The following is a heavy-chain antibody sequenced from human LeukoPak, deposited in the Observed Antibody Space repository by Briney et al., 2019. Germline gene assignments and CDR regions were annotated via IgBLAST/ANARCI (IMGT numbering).Heavy chain of an antibody. J-gene: IGHJ5*02. D-gene: IGHD6-19*01. CDR2: ISSSGSTI. CDR3: ASQRESGWYLNWFDP. V-gene: IGHV3-48*03. CDR1: GFTFSSYE. Sequence: GGSLRLSCAASGFTFSSYEMNWVRQAPGKGLEWVSYISSSGSTIYYADSVKGRFTISRDNAKNSLYLQMNSLRAEDTAVYYCASQRESGWYLNWFDPWGQGTLVTVSS.